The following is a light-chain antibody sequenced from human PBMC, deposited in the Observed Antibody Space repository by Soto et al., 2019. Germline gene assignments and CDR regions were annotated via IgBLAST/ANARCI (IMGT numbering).Light chain of an antibody. CDR1: QSISGW. CDR3: QQYGSSPIT. J-gene: IGKJ5*01. V-gene: IGKV1-5*01. Sequence: DIQMTQFPSTLSASVGDRVTITCRASQSISGWLAWFQQKPGKAPELLIYDASDLESGVSSRFSGSGSGTEFTLTISRLEPEDFAVYYCQQYGSSPITFGQGTRLENK. CDR2: DAS.